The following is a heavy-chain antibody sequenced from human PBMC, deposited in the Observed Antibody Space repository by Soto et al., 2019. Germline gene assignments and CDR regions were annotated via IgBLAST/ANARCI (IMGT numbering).Heavy chain of an antibody. CDR3: AREGYPFDY. D-gene: IGHD5-12*01. Sequence: GGSLRLSCAASGFTFSSYSMNWVRQAPGKGLEWVSYFSSSSSTIYYADSVKGRFTISRDNAKNSLYLQMNSLRDKDTAVYYCAREGYPFDYGGQGTPVTVSS. J-gene: IGHJ4*02. CDR1: GFTFSSYS. CDR2: FSSSSSTI. V-gene: IGHV3-48*02.